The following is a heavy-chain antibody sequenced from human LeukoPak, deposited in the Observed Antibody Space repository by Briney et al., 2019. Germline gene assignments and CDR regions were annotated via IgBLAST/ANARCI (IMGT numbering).Heavy chain of an antibody. Sequence: GGSLRLSCAGSEFTFSTHSMTWVRQAPGKGLEWVSYIDGSSSIINYADSVKGRFTISRDNAKNSLYLQMNSLRAEDTAVYYCAREAGLSRGWFGYWGRGTLVTVSS. V-gene: IGHV3-48*01. CDR1: EFTFSTHS. D-gene: IGHD6-19*01. CDR3: AREAGLSRGWFGY. CDR2: IDGSSSII. J-gene: IGHJ4*01.